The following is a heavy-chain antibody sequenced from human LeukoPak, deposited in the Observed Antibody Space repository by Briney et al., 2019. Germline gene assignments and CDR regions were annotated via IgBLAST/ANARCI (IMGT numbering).Heavy chain of an antibody. V-gene: IGHV4-39*01. D-gene: IGHD1-14*01. CDR3: ARKPGNQYYFDY. CDR2: IYYSGST. Sequence: SETLSLTCTVSGGSISSSSYYWGWIRQPPGKGLEWIGSIYYSGSTYYNPSLKSRVTISVDTSKNQFSLKLNSVTAADTAVYYCARKPGNQYYFDYWGQGTLVTVSS. J-gene: IGHJ4*02. CDR1: GGSISSSSYY.